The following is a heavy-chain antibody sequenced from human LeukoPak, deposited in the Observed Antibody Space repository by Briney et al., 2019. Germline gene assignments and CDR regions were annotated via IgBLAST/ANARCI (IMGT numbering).Heavy chain of an antibody. D-gene: IGHD6-19*01. CDR2: ISSSGSTI. J-gene: IGHJ4*02. V-gene: IGHV3-48*03. Sequence: PGRSLRLSCAASGFTFSSYEMNWVSQAPGRGLEWVSYISSSGSTIYYADSVKGRFTISRDNAKNSLYLQMNSLRAEDTAEYFCARDSRAVAADFDYWGQGTLVTVSS. CDR3: ARDSRAVAADFDY. CDR1: GFTFSSYE.